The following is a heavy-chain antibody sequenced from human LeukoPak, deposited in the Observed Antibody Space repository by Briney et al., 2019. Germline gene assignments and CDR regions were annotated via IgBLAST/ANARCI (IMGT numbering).Heavy chain of an antibody. CDR3: ARGYCSGGSCYMAPNWFDP. CDR1: GFSLSTSGVG. Sequence: SGPTLVKPTQTLTLTCTFSGFSLSTSGVGVGWIRQPPGKALEWLALIYWDDDKRYSPSLKSRLTITKDTSKNQVVLTMTNMDPVDTATSYCARGYCSGGSCYMAPNWFDPWGQGTLVTVSS. V-gene: IGHV2-5*02. D-gene: IGHD2-15*01. CDR2: IYWDDDK. J-gene: IGHJ5*02.